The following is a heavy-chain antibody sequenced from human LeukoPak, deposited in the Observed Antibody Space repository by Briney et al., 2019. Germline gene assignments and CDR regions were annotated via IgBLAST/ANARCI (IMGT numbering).Heavy chain of an antibody. J-gene: IGHJ4*02. CDR3: GKGPPGVRGNYGPDFGY. D-gene: IGHD1-7*01. V-gene: IGHV1-18*01. CDR2: ISAYNGNT. Sequence: GASVKVSCKASGYTFTSYGISWVRQAPGQGLEWMGWISAYNGNTNYAQKLQGRVTMTTDTSTSTAYMELRSLRSDDTAVYYCGKGPPGVRGNYGPDFGYLGQGTLVTVSS. CDR1: GYTFTSYG.